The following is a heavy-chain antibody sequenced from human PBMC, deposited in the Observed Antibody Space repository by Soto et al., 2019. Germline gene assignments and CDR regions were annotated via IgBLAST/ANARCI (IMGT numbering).Heavy chain of an antibody. CDR1: GGSISSSSYY. Sequence: PSETLSLTCTVSGGSISSSSYYWGWIRQPPGKGLEWIGSIYYSGSTYYNPSLKSRVTISVDTSKNQFSLKLSSVTAADTAVYYCAPHIAVAGYFDYWGQGTLVTVSS. J-gene: IGHJ4*02. CDR2: IYYSGST. V-gene: IGHV4-39*01. CDR3: APHIAVAGYFDY. D-gene: IGHD6-19*01.